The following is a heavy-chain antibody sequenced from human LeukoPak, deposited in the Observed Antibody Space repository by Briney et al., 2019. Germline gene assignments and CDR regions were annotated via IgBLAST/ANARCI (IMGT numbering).Heavy chain of an antibody. CDR3: ARDIYYDSSGYYVY. CDR2: ISSSSSYI. V-gene: IGHV3-11*06. J-gene: IGHJ4*02. CDR1: GFTFSDYY. D-gene: IGHD3-22*01. Sequence: AGGSLRLSCAASGFTFSDYYMSWIRQAPGKGLEWVSSISSSSSYIYYADSVKGRFTISRDNAKNSLYLQMNSLRAEDTAVYYCARDIYYDSSGYYVYWGQGTLVTVSS.